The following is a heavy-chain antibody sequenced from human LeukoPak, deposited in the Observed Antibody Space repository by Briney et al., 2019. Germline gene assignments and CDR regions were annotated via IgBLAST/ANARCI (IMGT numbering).Heavy chain of an antibody. CDR1: GYTFTGYY. J-gene: IGHJ4*02. D-gene: IGHD3-22*01. Sequence: ASVKVSCKASGYTFTGYYMHWVRQAPGQGLEWMGRINPNSGGTNYAQKLQGRVTMTTDTSTSTAYMELRSLRSDDTAVYYCAREGDWEDYYDSSGYPTQIDYWGQGTLVTVSS. V-gene: IGHV1-2*06. CDR3: AREGDWEDYYDSSGYPTQIDY. CDR2: INPNSGGT.